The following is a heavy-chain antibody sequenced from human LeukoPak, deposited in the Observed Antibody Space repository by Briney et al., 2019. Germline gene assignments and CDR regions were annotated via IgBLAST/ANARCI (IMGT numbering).Heavy chain of an antibody. CDR1: GFTFSTSW. D-gene: IGHD1-26*01. CDR2: IQQDGTET. J-gene: IGHJ4*02. CDR3: ARDQALREDYFDY. V-gene: IGHV3-7*01. Sequence: GGSLRLSCAASGFTFSTSWMSWVRQAPGKGLEWVANIQQDGTETYYVDSVKGRFTISRDNAKNSLYLQMNSLRAEDTAVYYCARDQALREDYFDYWGQGTLVTVSS.